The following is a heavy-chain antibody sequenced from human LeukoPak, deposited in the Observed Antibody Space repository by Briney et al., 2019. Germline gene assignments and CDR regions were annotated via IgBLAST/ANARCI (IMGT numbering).Heavy chain of an antibody. CDR3: ARHHRELWFGELPNDAFDI. J-gene: IGHJ3*02. V-gene: IGHV1-2*02. CDR2: INPNSGGT. CDR1: GYTFTGYY. D-gene: IGHD3-10*01. Sequence: ASVKVSCKASGYTFTGYYMHWVRQAPGQGLEWMGWINPNSGGTNYAQKFQGRVTMTRDTSIRTAYMELSRLRSDDTPVYYCARHHRELWFGELPNDAFDIWGQGTMVTVSS.